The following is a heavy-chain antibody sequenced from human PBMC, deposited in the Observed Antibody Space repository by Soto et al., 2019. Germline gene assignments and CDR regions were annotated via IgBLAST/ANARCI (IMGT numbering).Heavy chain of an antibody. CDR1: GGSISKHIFF. CDR2: MYYSGTT. Sequence: SETLSLTCTVSGGSISKHIFFWGWIRQPPGKGLEWIGNMYYSGTTYYNPSLKSRVTISVDTSKNHFSLQLSSVTAADTAVYYCATTQYYYDRSGYYTIWGQGTLVTVS. CDR3: ATTQYYYDRSGYYTI. D-gene: IGHD3-22*01. V-gene: IGHV4-39*02. J-gene: IGHJ4*02.